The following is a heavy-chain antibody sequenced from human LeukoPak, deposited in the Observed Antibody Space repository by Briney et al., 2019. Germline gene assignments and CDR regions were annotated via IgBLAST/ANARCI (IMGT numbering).Heavy chain of an antibody. CDR1: GGTFSSYA. CDR2: IIPIFGTA. J-gene: IGHJ4*02. V-gene: IGHV1-69*05. CDR3: ARSYYGSGSYYTSFDY. Sequence: GASVKVSCKASGGTFSSYAISWVRQAPGQGLEWMGRIIPIFGTANYAQKFQGRVTITTDESTSTAYMELSSLRSEDTAVYYCARSYYGSGSYYTSFDYWGQGTLVTVSS. D-gene: IGHD3-10*01.